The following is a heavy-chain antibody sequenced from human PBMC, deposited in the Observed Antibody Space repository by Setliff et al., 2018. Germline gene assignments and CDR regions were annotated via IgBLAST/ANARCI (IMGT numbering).Heavy chain of an antibody. J-gene: IGHJ3*02. CDR3: ARDGGGDSDAFDI. CDR1: GYTFTGYY. Sequence: ASVKVSCKASGYTFTGYYMYWVRQAPGQGLEWMGRINPISGATIYAQKFQGRVTMTSDTSISTAFMELGRLRSDDTAVYFCARDGGGDSDAFDIWGQGTMVTVSS. V-gene: IGHV1-2*06. D-gene: IGHD3-16*01. CDR2: INPISGAT.